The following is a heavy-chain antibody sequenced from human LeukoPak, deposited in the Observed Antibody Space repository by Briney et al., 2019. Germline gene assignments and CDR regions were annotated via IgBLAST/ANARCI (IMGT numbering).Heavy chain of an antibody. D-gene: IGHD2-21*02. CDR3: ARASIVVVTAILSFDY. CDR2: ISAYNGNT. Sequence: GASVKVSCKASGYTFTSYGISWVRQAPGQGLEWMGWISAYNGNTNYAQKLQGRVTMTTDTSTSTAYMELRSLRSDDTAVYYCARASIVVVTAILSFDYWGQGTLVTVSS. V-gene: IGHV1-18*04. J-gene: IGHJ4*02. CDR1: GYTFTSYG.